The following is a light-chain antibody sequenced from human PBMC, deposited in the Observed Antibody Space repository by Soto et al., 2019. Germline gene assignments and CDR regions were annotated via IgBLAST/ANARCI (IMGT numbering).Light chain of an antibody. CDR2: EVS. Sequence: QSVLTQPPSASGSPGQSVTISCTGTSSDVGSYNYVSWYQQRPGKAPKLMIYEVSKRPSGVPDRFSGSKSANTASLTVSGLQADDEADYYCSSYAGSNNVVFGGGTQLTVL. CDR1: SSDVGSYNY. V-gene: IGLV2-8*01. J-gene: IGLJ2*01. CDR3: SSYAGSNNVV.